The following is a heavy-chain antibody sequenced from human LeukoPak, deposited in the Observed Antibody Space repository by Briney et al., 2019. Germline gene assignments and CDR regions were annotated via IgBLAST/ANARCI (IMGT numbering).Heavy chain of an antibody. D-gene: IGHD5-12*01. Sequence: SETLSLTCKVSGGTISSYDWSWIRQPPGQGLEWIGYIYYSGSTNYNTSLKSRVTISVDTSKNQFSLKLSSVTAAATAVYYCAAGGYSGYDDFDYWGQGTLVTVSS. CDR2: IYYSGST. CDR1: GGTISSYD. V-gene: IGHV4-59*01. J-gene: IGHJ4*02. CDR3: AAGGYSGYDDFDY.